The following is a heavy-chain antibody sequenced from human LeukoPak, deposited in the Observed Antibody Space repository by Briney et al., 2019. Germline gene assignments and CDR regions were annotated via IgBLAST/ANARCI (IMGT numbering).Heavy chain of an antibody. CDR3: ARDPRGKVGATVGL. D-gene: IGHD1-26*01. CDR1: GFTFSSYA. V-gene: IGHV3-23*01. CDR2: ISGSGGST. J-gene: IGHJ4*02. Sequence: GGSLRLSCAATGFTFSSYAMSWVRQAPGKGLEWVSAISGSGGSTYYADSVKGRFTISRDNAKNSLYLQMNSLRAEDTAVYYCARDPRGKVGATVGLWGQGTLVTVSS.